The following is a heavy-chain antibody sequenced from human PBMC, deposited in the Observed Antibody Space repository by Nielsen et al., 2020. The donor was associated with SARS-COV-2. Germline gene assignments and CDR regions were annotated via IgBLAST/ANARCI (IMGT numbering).Heavy chain of an antibody. CDR2: VTHIGKI. Sequence: SKTLSLTCAVHGGSFSSDYWSWIRQPPGKGLEWIGEVTHIGKINYNTSLKSRVTISVDTSKDQISLMLSSVTAADTAVYYCAKDYGGGVEIWGQGTMVTVSS. V-gene: IGHV4-34*01. J-gene: IGHJ3*02. CDR1: GGSFSSDY. CDR3: AKDYGGGVEI. D-gene: IGHD4-23*01.